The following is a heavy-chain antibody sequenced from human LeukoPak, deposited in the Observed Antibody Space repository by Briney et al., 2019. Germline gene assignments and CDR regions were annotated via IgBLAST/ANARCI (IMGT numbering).Heavy chain of an antibody. D-gene: IGHD2-15*01. CDR2: IYTSGST. J-gene: IGHJ4*02. V-gene: IGHV4-61*02. CDR3: ARDQDI. Sequence: SQTLSLTCTVSGGSISSGSYYWSWIRQPAGKGLEWIGRIYTSGSTNYNPSLKSRVTMSVDTSKNQFSLKLSSVTAADTAVYYCARDQDIWGQGTLVTVSS. CDR1: GGSISSGSYY.